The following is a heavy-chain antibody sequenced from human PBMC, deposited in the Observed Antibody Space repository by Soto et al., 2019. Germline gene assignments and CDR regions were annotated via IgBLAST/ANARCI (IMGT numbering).Heavy chain of an antibody. CDR3: AHYRSGRALDI. CDR1: GGSISSGDYY. J-gene: IGHJ3*02. D-gene: IGHD6-25*01. Sequence: QVQLQESGPGLVKPSQTLSLTCTVSGGSISSGDYYWSWIRQPPGKGLGWTGYIYYSGSTYYNPFLKSRVTISVVTSKHQFCLKLISVSAPVTAVHYCAHYRSGRALDIWGQGTMVTVSS. CDR2: IYYSGST. V-gene: IGHV4-30-4*01.